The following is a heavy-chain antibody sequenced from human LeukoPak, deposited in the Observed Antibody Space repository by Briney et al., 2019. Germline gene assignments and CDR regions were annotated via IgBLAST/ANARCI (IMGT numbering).Heavy chain of an antibody. CDR3: ARGSVYSGSSLDY. J-gene: IGHJ4*02. Sequence: SETLSLTCTVSGGSISSYYWSWIRQPPGKGLEWIGYTYYSGSTNYNPSLKSRVTISVDTSKNQFSLKLSSVTAADTAVYYCARGSVYSGSSLDYWGQGTLVTVSS. D-gene: IGHD1-26*01. CDR1: GGSISSYY. V-gene: IGHV4-59*12. CDR2: TYYSGST.